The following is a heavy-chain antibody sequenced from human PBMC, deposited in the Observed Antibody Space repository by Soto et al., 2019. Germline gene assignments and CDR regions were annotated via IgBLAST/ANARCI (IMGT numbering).Heavy chain of an antibody. CDR3: AGEADLGRWRQPLDF. V-gene: IGHV4-59*11. D-gene: IGHD1-26*01. Sequence: SQTLSLTCTVSPDSLSAPSCRWVRQPPGNGLGRCANIHYNGNTEHTPSRKSRVTMSVDTSKSQFSLKLISVTAADTAKYVCAGEADLGRWRQPLDFWGQGTLVTVAS. CDR1: PDSLSAPS. CDR2: IHYNGNT. J-gene: IGHJ4*02.